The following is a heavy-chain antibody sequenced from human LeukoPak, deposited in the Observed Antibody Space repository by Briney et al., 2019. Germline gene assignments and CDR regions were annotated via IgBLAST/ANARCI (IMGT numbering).Heavy chain of an antibody. CDR3: ASTREPVDTAMAFFDY. D-gene: IGHD5-18*01. J-gene: IGHJ4*02. CDR2: IYHSEST. V-gene: IGHV4-30-2*02. CDR1: GASISSGGYY. Sequence: SETLSLTCTVSGASISSGGYYWSWIRQPPGKGLEWIGYIYHSESTYYNPSLKSRVTISVDRSKNQFSLKLSSVTAADTAVYYYASTREPVDTAMAFFDYWGQGTLVTVSS.